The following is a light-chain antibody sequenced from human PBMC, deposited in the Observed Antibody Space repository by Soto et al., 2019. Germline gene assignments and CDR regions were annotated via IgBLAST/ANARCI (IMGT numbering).Light chain of an antibody. CDR1: GSNLGRNY. Sequence: QSVLTQPPSVSATPGQKVTISCSGSGSNLGRNYVSWYQQLPGTAPKLLIYDNVYRFSGIPDRFSASKSGTSATLGITGRQAGDEGDYYCGSWDNSLRAYVFGTGTKHTVL. V-gene: IGLV1-51*01. CDR3: GSWDNSLRAYV. CDR2: DNV. J-gene: IGLJ1*01.